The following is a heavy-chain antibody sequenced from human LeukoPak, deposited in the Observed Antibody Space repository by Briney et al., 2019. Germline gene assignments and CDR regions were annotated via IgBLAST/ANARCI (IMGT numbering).Heavy chain of an antibody. D-gene: IGHD2/OR15-2a*01. Sequence: SETLSLTSTVSGGSISSSSYYWGWIRQPPGKGLEWIGSIYYSGSTYYNPSLKSRVTISVDTSKNQFSLKLSSVTAADTAVYHCASSPFPSWWFDPWGQGTLVTVSS. V-gene: IGHV4-39*07. J-gene: IGHJ5*02. CDR2: IYYSGST. CDR3: ASSPFPSWWFDP. CDR1: GGSISSSSYY.